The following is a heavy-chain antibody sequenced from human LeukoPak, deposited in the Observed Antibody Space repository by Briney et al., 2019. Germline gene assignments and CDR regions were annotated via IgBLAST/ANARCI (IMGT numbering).Heavy chain of an antibody. CDR2: ISGSGGST. Sequence: GGSLRLSCAASGFTFSSYAMSWVRQAPGKGLEWVSAISGSGGSTYYADSVKGRFTISRDNSKNTPYLQMNSLRAEDTAVYYCAKLGYCSSTSCYLYYFDYWGQGTLVTVSS. J-gene: IGHJ4*02. V-gene: IGHV3-23*01. D-gene: IGHD2-2*01. CDR3: AKLGYCSSTSCYLYYFDY. CDR1: GFTFSSYA.